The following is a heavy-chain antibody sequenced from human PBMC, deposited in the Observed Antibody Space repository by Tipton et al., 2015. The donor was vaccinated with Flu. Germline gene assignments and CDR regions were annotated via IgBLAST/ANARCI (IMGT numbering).Heavy chain of an antibody. CDR2: VYNTGST. D-gene: IGHD3-22*01. CDR3: AAYYCDTSGPIFDC. V-gene: IGHV4-39*01. J-gene: IGHJ4*02. CDR1: GGSISSNYFY. Sequence: TLSLTCTVSGGSISSNYFYWGWLRQPPGRGLEWIGSVYNTGSTNYNPSLKSRVTVSLDTSKDQFSLNLKSVTAADSAVYYCAAYYCDTSGPIFDCWGQGALVTVSS.